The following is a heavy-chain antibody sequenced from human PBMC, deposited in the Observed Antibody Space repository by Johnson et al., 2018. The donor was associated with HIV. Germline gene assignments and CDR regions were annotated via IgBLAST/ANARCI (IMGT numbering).Heavy chain of an antibody. D-gene: IGHD1-26*01. Sequence: QEQLVESGGGVVQPGRSLRLSCAASGFTFSSYAMHWVRQAPGKGLEWVAVISYDGSNKYYADSVKGRFTISRATSKNTLYLQMNSLRAEDTAVYYCARARLGELLWAFDIWGQGTMVTVSS. J-gene: IGHJ3*02. CDR2: ISYDGSNK. CDR1: GFTFSSYA. CDR3: ARARLGELLWAFDI. V-gene: IGHV3-30*04.